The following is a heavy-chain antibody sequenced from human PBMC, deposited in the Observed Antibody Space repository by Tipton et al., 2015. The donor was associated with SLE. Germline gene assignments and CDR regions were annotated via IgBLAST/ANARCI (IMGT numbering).Heavy chain of an antibody. D-gene: IGHD2-2*01. CDR3: ARGVIVVVPAAKKTYWFDP. V-gene: IGHV4-34*01. CDR2: ISHSGST. Sequence: TLSLTCAVYGGSFSGYYWSWIRQPPGKGLEWIGEISHSGSTNYNPSLKSRVTISVDTSKNQFSLKLSSVTAADTAVYYCARGVIVVVPAAKKTYWFDPWGQGTLVTVSS. J-gene: IGHJ5*02. CDR1: GGSFSGYY.